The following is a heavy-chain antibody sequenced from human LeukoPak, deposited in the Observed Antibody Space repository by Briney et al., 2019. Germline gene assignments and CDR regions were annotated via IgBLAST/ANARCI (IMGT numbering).Heavy chain of an antibody. CDR3: ATGPAPFGAYYMDV. CDR1: GYTLTELS. J-gene: IGHJ6*03. CDR2: FDPEDGET. D-gene: IGHD3-16*01. V-gene: IGHV1-24*01. Sequence: ASVKVSCKVSGYTLTELSMHWVRQAPGKGLEWMGGFDPEDGETIYAQKFQGRVTMTEDTSTDTAYMELSGLRSEDTAVYYCATGPAPFGAYYMDVWGKGTTVTVSS.